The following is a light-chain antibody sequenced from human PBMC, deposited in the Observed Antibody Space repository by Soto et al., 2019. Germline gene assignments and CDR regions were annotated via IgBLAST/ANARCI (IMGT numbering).Light chain of an antibody. CDR1: QTLNDY. V-gene: IGKV1-9*01. Sequence: DIQLTQSPSFLYASVGDRVTVTCRASQTLNDYFAWFQHKEGKATELLIYPAYTLQGGVPSRFSGHGFGIEFTLTISSLQPEDVATYYCQQLRAYPHTFGQGTKLEIK. CDR3: QQLRAYPHT. J-gene: IGKJ2*01. CDR2: PAY.